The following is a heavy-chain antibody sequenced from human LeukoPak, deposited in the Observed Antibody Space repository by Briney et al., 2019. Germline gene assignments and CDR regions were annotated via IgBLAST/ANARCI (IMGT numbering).Heavy chain of an antibody. J-gene: IGHJ4*02. CDR2: ISGSGGST. CDR1: GFSFSSYA. CDR3: ARAPRGTIFGVAFFDY. Sequence: GGSLRLSCVASGFSFSSYAMSWVRQAPGKGLDWVSAISGSGGSTYYADSVKGRLTISRDNSKNTLFLQMNSLRAEDMAVYYCARAPRGTIFGVAFFDYWGQGTLVTVPS. D-gene: IGHD3-3*01. V-gene: IGHV3-23*01.